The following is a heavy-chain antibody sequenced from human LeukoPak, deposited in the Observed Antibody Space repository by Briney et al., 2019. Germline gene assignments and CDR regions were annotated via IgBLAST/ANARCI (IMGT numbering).Heavy chain of an antibody. CDR3: ARVAVVTPRSYYYYYMDV. Sequence: SETLSLTCAVSGYSISSGYYWGWVRQPPGKGLEWIGSIYHSGSTYYNPSLKSRVTISVDTSKNQFSLKLSSVTAADTAVYYCARVAVVTPRSYYYYYMDVWGKGTTVTVSS. D-gene: IGHD4-23*01. J-gene: IGHJ6*03. CDR2: IYHSGST. V-gene: IGHV4-38-2*01. CDR1: GYSISSGYY.